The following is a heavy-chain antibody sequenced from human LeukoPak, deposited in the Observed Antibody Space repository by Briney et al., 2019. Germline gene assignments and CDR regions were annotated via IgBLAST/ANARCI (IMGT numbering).Heavy chain of an antibody. Sequence: SETLSLTCAVYGGSFSGYYWSWIRQPPGKGLEWIGEINQSGSTNYNPSLKSRVTISVDTSKNQFSLKLSSVTAADTAVYYCARAITQRDAFDIWGQGTMVTVSS. V-gene: IGHV4-34*01. J-gene: IGHJ3*02. D-gene: IGHD1-14*01. CDR2: INQSGST. CDR1: GGSFSGYY. CDR3: ARAITQRDAFDI.